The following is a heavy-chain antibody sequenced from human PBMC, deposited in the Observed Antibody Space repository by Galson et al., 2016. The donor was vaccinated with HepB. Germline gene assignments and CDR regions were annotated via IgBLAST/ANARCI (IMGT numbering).Heavy chain of an antibody. J-gene: IGHJ4*02. CDR3: VSDGGGDPPFDY. V-gene: IGHV3-74*01. CDR1: GFTFSSHW. Sequence: SLRLSCAASGFTFSSHWMHWVRQVPGKGLVWVARIKGDGSSIQYADSVKGRFAISRDNAKNTLDLQMNSLRAEDSGLYYCVSDGGGDPPFDYWGQGALVTVSS. D-gene: IGHD3-16*01. CDR2: IKGDGSSI.